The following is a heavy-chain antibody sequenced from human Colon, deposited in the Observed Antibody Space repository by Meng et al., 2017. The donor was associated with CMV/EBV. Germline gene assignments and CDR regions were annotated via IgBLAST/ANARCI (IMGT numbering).Heavy chain of an antibody. V-gene: IGHV3-23*03. CDR3: AKVLTGSLYYFES. CDR2: IYSAGTST. J-gene: IGHJ4*02. D-gene: IGHD3-9*01. Sequence: AASGFTFGQYAMNWVRQAPGKGLEWVSLIYSAGTSTFYADSVKGRFTISRDNSKNTLYLQMKSLRAEDTAVYFCAKVLTGSLYYFESWGQGSLVTVSS. CDR1: GFTFGQYA.